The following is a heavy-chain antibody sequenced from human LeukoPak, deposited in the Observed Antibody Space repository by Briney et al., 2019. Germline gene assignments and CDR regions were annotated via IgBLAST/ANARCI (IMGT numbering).Heavy chain of an antibody. CDR3: AKGRGFYQKEYFDT. V-gene: IGHV3-30*18. CDR2: ISYDGSNK. J-gene: IGHJ4*02. Sequence: PGGSLRLSCAASGFTFSSYGMHWVRQAPGKGLEWVAVISYDGSNKYYADSVKGRFTISRDNSKNTLYLQMNSLRAEDTAVYYCAKGRGFYQKEYFDTWGQGTLVTVSS. CDR1: GFTFSSYG. D-gene: IGHD3-9*01.